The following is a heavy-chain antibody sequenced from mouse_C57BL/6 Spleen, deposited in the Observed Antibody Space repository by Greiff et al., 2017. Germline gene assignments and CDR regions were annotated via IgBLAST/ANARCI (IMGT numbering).Heavy chain of an antibody. CDR1: GFNIKDDY. CDR3: ATGSWFAY. J-gene: IGHJ3*01. Sequence: VQLQQSGAELVRPGASVKLSCTASGFNIKDDYMHWVKQRPEQGLEWIGWIDPENGDTEYASKFQGKATITADTSSNPAYLQLSSLTSEDTAVSYCATGSWFAYWGQGTLVTVSA. V-gene: IGHV14-4*01. CDR2: IDPENGDT.